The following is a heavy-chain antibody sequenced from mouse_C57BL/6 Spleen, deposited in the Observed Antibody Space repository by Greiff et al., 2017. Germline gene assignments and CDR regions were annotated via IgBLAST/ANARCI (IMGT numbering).Heavy chain of an antibody. CDR2: ISSGSSTI. D-gene: IGHD1-1*01. V-gene: IGHV5-17*01. Sequence: EVHLVESGGGLVKPGGSLKLSCAASGFTFSDYGMHWVRQAPEKGLEWVAYISSGSSTIYYADTVKGRFTISRDNAKNTLFLQMTSLRSEDTAMYYCAIYYGSSYDAMDYWGQGTSVTVSS. CDR3: AIYYGSSYDAMDY. CDR1: GFTFSDYG. J-gene: IGHJ4*01.